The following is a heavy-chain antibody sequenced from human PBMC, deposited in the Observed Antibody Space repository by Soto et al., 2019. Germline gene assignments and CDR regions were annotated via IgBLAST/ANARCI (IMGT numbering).Heavy chain of an antibody. J-gene: IGHJ2*01. Sequence: SETLSLTGTVSGGSISSSSYYWCWIRQPPGKGLEWIGSIYYSGSTDYNPSLQSGVTISVETYKNQFSLTLSSVTAADPAVYYCARQSSIASRGFIFKNWYFDLWGRGTLVTASA. CDR2: IYYSGST. CDR1: GGSISSSSYY. D-gene: IGHD6-6*01. CDR3: ARQSSIASRGFIFKNWYFDL. V-gene: IGHV4-39*01.